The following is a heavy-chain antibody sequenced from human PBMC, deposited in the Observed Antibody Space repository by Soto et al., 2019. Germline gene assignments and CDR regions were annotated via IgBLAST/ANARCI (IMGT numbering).Heavy chain of an antibody. D-gene: IGHD4-17*01. J-gene: IGHJ4*01. CDR3: APTRYDYGDDAVGY. CDR2: ISGSSSTT. CDR1: GFIFDKYA. Sequence: LRLSCVASGFIFDKYAMTWVRQAPGKGLEWVSSISGSSSTTYYADSVKGRFTISRDGSKNTLFLHMSALRAEDTAVYYCAPTRYDYGDDAVGYWGQGTLVTVSS. V-gene: IGHV3-23*01.